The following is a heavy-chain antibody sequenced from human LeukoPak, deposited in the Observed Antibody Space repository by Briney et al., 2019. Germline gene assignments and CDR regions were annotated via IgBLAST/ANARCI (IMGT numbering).Heavy chain of an antibody. J-gene: IGHJ4*02. CDR2: ISAYNGNT. CDR3: ARAQFYGDPSGY. CDR1: GYTFTSYG. Sequence: GASVNVSCKASGYTFTSYGISWVRQAPGQGLEWMGWISAYNGNTNYAQKLQGRVTMTTDTSTTTAYMELRSLISDDTAVYYCARAQFYGDPSGYWGQGTLVTVSS. V-gene: IGHV1-18*01. D-gene: IGHD4-17*01.